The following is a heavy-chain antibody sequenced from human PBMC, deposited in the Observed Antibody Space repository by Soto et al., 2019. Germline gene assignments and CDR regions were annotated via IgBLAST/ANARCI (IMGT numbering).Heavy chain of an antibody. CDR2: INHSGST. Sequence: SETLSLTCAVYGGSFSGYYWSWIRQPPGKGLEWIGEINHSGSTNYNPSLKSRVTISVDTSKNQFSLKLSPVTAADTAVYYCAREGGYRPQTLYYYYYYGMDVWGQGTTVTVSS. CDR1: GGSFSGYY. D-gene: IGHD3-16*02. V-gene: IGHV4-34*01. J-gene: IGHJ6*02. CDR3: AREGGYRPQTLYYYYYYGMDV.